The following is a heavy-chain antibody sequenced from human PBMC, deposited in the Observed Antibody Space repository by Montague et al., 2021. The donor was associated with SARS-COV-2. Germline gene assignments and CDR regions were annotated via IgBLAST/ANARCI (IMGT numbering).Heavy chain of an antibody. CDR2: INHSGST. CDR3: ARGADYDFWSGFLRYKWFDP. Sequence: SETLSLTCAVYGGSLSGYYWAWSRQTPAKGLEWIGEINHSGSTNYNPSLKSRLTISVDTSKKQFSLTLNSMTAADTAVYYCARGADYDFWSGFLRYKWFDPWGLGTPVAVSS. V-gene: IGHV4-34*01. D-gene: IGHD3-3*01. J-gene: IGHJ5*02. CDR1: GGSLSGYY.